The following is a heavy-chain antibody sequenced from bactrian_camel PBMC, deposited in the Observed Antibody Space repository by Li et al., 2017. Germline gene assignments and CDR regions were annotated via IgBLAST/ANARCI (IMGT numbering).Heavy chain of an antibody. CDR3: AATPQLANRLNPNHYNY. Sequence: HVQLVESGGASVQTGGSLTLSYVASVFSYDPNMGWFRQAPGKEREGVARVSVDGGSTFYADSVKGRFTISQDNAKTTVYLDMSRLQPEDSAMYYCAATPQLANRLNPNHYNYWGQGTQVTVS. CDR2: VSVDGGST. CDR1: VFSYDPN. D-gene: IGHD1*01. J-gene: IGHJ4*01. V-gene: IGHV3S63*01.